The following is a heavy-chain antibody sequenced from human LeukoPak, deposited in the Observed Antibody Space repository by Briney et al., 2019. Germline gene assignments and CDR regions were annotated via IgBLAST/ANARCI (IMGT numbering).Heavy chain of an antibody. D-gene: IGHD5-18*01. CDR3: AKGNTAIDY. V-gene: IGHV3-30*18. J-gene: IGHJ4*02. CDR2: ISYDGSNK. CDR1: GFTFSSYG. Sequence: PGRSLRLSCAASGFTFSSYGMHWVRQAPGKGLEWVAVISYDGSNKHYADSVKGRFTISRDNSKNTLYLQMNSLRAEDTAVYYCAKGNTAIDYWGQGTLVTVSS.